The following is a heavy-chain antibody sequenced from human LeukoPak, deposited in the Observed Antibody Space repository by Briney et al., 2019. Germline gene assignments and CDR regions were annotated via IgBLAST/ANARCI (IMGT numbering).Heavy chain of an antibody. V-gene: IGHV4-59*01. CDR3: ARGQYSSNPYYYGMDV. D-gene: IGHD6-13*01. CDR1: GGSISTYY. Sequence: SETLSLTCSVSGGSISTYYWSWIRQPPGKGLEWIAYIYYSGSTDYNPSLKSRVTISVDTSKNQFSLKLSSVTAADTAVYYCARGQYSSNPYYYGMDVWGQGTTVTVSS. J-gene: IGHJ6*02. CDR2: IYYSGST.